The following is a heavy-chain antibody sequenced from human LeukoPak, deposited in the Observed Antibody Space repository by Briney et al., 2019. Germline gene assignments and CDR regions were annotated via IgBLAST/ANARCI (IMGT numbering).Heavy chain of an antibody. D-gene: IGHD3-22*01. CDR3: AKDLREWYYDPNGNYFSYGMDV. V-gene: IGHV3-11*01. Sequence: PGGSLRLSCATSGFTFRKHYMSWIRQAPGRGPEWDAYIGASGSTRYYRDSVNGRFTISRDNAKNSLHLQMNSLRAEDTAVYYCAKDLREWYYDPNGNYFSYGMDVWGQGTTVVVSS. CDR1: GFTFRKHY. J-gene: IGHJ6*02. CDR2: IGASGSTR.